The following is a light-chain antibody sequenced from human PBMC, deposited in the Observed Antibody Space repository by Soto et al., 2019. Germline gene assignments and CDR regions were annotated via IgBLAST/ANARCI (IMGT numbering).Light chain of an antibody. CDR2: KAS. CDR1: QNINTW. CDR3: QQFNTYSVT. Sequence: DIQMTQSPSTLSASVGDRVTITCRASQNINTWLAWYQQKPGKAPNLLIYKASSLESGVPSRFSGSGSGTEFTLTISSLQPDDFATYYCQQFNTYSVTFGQGTKVEIK. V-gene: IGKV1-5*03. J-gene: IGKJ1*01.